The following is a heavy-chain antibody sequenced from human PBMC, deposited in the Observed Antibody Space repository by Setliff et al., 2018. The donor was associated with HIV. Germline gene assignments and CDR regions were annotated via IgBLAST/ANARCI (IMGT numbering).Heavy chain of an antibody. Sequence: SETLSLTCVVYGGSFSDYYWSWIRQPPGKGLEWIGYIFYSGSTTYNPSLKSRLTISIDASKNRFSLKLKSVTAADTAVYYCAREPATYNGYNWDYYGTDLWGQGTTVTVSS. J-gene: IGHJ6*02. V-gene: IGHV4-34*09. CDR3: AREPATYNGYNWDYYGTDL. CDR1: GGSFSDYY. CDR2: IFYSGST. D-gene: IGHD5-12*01.